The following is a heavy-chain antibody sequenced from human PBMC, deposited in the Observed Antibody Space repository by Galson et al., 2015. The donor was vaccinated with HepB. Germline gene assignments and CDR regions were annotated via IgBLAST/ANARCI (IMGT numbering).Heavy chain of an antibody. CDR2: IKQDGSEK. Sequence: SLRLSCAASGFTFSSYWMSWVRQAPGKGLEWVANIKQDGSEKYYVDSVKGRFTISRGNAKNSLYLQMNSLRAEDTAVYYCARGVGYYDMTGDYWGQGTLVTVSS. D-gene: IGHD3-22*01. J-gene: IGHJ4*02. CDR1: GFTFSSYW. V-gene: IGHV3-7*03. CDR3: ARGVGYYDMTGDY.